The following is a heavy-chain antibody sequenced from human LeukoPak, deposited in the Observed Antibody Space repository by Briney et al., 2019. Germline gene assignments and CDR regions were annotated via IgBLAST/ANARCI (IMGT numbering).Heavy chain of an antibody. CDR3: LRDTLYDSGSYPYFQH. CDR2: IKSDGTSA. D-gene: IGHD3-10*01. J-gene: IGHJ1*01. V-gene: IGHV3-74*01. Sequence: GGSLRLSCAASGFSFSTSWMHWVRQGPGKGLVWVSRIKSDGTSAYYADSVKGRFTISRDNARNTLYLQMNSLRAEDTAVYYCLRDTLYDSGSYPYFQHWGQGTLVTVSS. CDR1: GFSFSTSW.